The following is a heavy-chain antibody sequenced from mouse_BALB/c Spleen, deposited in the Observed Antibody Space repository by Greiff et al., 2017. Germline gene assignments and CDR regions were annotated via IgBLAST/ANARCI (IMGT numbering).Heavy chain of an antibody. J-gene: IGHJ4*01. D-gene: IGHD1-1*01. Sequence: QVQLQQSGAELVRPGTSVKVSCKASGYAFTNYLIEWVKQRPGQGLEWIGVINPGSGGTNYNEKFKGKATLTADKSSSTAYMQLNSLTSEDSAVYYCANYYGSSYDAMDYWGQGTSVTVSS. CDR2: INPGSGGT. V-gene: IGHV1-54*01. CDR1: GYAFTNYL. CDR3: ANYYGSSYDAMDY.